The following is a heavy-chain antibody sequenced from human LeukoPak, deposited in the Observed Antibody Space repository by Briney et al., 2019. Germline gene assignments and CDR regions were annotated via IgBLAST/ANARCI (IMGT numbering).Heavy chain of an antibody. CDR1: GFTFSSYS. D-gene: IGHD1/OR15-1a*01. V-gene: IGHV3-21*04. CDR3: AKGEQGVDY. Sequence: GGSLRLSCAASGFTFSSYSMNWVRQAPGKGLEWVSSISSSSSYIDYADSVKGRFTISRDNAKNSLYLQMNSLRAEDTAVYYCAKGEQGVDYWGQGTLVTVSS. CDR2: ISSSSSYI. J-gene: IGHJ4*02.